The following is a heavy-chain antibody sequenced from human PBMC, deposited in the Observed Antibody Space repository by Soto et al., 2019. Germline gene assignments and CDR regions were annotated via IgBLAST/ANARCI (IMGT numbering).Heavy chain of an antibody. V-gene: IGHV1-69*13. CDR2: IIPIFGTA. Sequence: SVKVSCKASGCTFSSYAISWVRQAAGQGLEWMGGIIPIFGTANYAQKFQGRVTITADESTSTAYMELSSLRSEDTAVYYCARDLRVTPNIYGFAYWGQGTLVTVSS. CDR3: ARDLRVTPNIYGFAY. CDR1: GCTFSSYA. D-gene: IGHD3-9*01. J-gene: IGHJ4*02.